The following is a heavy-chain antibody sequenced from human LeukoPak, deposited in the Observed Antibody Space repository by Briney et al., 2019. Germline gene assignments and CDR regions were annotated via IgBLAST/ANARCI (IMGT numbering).Heavy chain of an antibody. D-gene: IGHD3-22*01. CDR3: ARGIRTYYYDSSGQVDY. J-gene: IGHJ4*02. CDR1: GGSFSGYY. Sequence: SETLSLTCAVYGGSFSGYYWSWIRQPPGKGLEWIGEINHSGSTNYNPSLKSRVTISVDTSKNQFSLKLSSVTAADTAVYYCARGIRTYYYDSSGQVDYWGQGTLVTVSS. CDR2: INHSGST. V-gene: IGHV4-34*01.